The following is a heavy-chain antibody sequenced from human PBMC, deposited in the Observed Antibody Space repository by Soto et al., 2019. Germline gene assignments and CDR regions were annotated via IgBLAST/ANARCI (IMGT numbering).Heavy chain of an antibody. Sequence: GGSLRLSCEGSGFTFSDYYISWIRQAPGKGLEWISYSSNSGTFSRYADSVKGRFSISGDNTKNLLYLQMNSLRAEDTAVYYCARSGDNYNRLDYWGQGTPVTVS. CDR3: ARSGDNYNRLDY. J-gene: IGHJ4*02. CDR1: GFTFSDYY. D-gene: IGHD1-1*01. V-gene: IGHV3-11*06. CDR2: SSNSGTFS.